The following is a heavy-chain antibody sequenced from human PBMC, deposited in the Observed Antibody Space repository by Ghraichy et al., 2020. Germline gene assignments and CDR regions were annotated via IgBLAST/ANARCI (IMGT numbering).Heavy chain of an antibody. D-gene: IGHD3-10*01. Sequence: GGSLRLSCAASGLTFNDYYMSWIRQAPGKGLEWLSYISESGTIIHYADSVKGRFTISRDNAKNLLYLQMNSLRAEDTAVYYCASDPPRTGFGFDPWGQGTLVTVSS. CDR2: ISESGTII. J-gene: IGHJ5*02. CDR3: ASDPPRTGFGFDP. V-gene: IGHV3-11*04. CDR1: GLTFNDYY.